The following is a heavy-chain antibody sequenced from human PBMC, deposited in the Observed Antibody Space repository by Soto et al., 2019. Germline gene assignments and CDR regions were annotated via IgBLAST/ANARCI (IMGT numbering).Heavy chain of an antibody. J-gene: IGHJ4*01. V-gene: IGHV3-30*18. D-gene: IGHD1-26*01. Sequence: PGVSLTISFLASGFLFSIYCMYWVRKAPGKGLEWVAAISYDGSNKYYVDSVRGRFTISRDNSKNTVYLQMNSLRAEDTAVYYCAKPYSGSPPKNFDYWGQGTLVTVSS. CDR3: AKPYSGSPPKNFDY. CDR1: GFLFSIYC. CDR2: ISYDGSNK.